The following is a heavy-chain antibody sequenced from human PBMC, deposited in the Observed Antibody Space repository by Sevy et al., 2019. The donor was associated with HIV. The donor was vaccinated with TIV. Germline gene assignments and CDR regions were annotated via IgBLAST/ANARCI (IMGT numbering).Heavy chain of an antibody. J-gene: IGHJ1*01. V-gene: IGHV3-7*01. Sequence: GGSLRLSCAASGFTFSSYWMNWVRQAPGKGLEWVANIKQDGSEKYYVDSVKGRFTISRDNAKNSLYLQMNSLRAEDTAVYYCARVPPILEWLLSEEYFQHWGQGTLVTVSS. D-gene: IGHD3-3*01. CDR1: GFTFSSYW. CDR2: IKQDGSEK. CDR3: ARVPPILEWLLSEEYFQH.